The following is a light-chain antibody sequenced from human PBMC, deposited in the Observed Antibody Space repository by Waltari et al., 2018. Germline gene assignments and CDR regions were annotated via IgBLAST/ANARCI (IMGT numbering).Light chain of an antibody. CDR1: QNIRNY. J-gene: IGKJ5*01. Sequence: DIQVTQSPSSLSASVGDRVTITCRTSQNIRNYLNWYQQKPGKAPKLLIYAASSLHSDVPSRFSGSGSGADFTLTISSLQPEDYGTYNCQQGYSRVTFGQGTRLEIK. CDR3: QQGYSRVT. V-gene: IGKV1-39*01. CDR2: AAS.